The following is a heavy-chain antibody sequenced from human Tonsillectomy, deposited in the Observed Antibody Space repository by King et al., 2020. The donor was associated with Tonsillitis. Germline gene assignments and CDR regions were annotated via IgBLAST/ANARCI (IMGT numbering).Heavy chain of an antibody. Sequence: QLQESGPGVVKPSETLSLTCTVSGGSIISSDHYWAWIRQPPGKGLEWIGYMYSSGTIFYNPSLKSRITISGGTSENRFSLRLNSVTAADTAVYFCARYVSGSFDYWGQGALVTVSS. D-gene: IGHD1-26*01. CDR2: MYSSGTI. V-gene: IGHV4-39*01. CDR3: ARYVSGSFDY. J-gene: IGHJ4*02. CDR1: GGSIISSDHY.